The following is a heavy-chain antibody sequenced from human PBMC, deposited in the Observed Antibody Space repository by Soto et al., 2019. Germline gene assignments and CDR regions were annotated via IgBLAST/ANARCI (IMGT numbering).Heavy chain of an antibody. D-gene: IGHD3-3*01. CDR2: MNPNSGNT. CDR3: ARTAWSGYFLFYYYGMDV. V-gene: IGHV1-8*01. CDR1: GYTFTSYD. Sequence: QVQLVQSGAEVKKPGASVKVSCKASGYTFTSYDINWVRQATGQGLEWMGWMNPNSGNTGYAQKFQGRVTMTRNTSISTAYMELSSLRSEDTAVYYCARTAWSGYFLFYYYGMDVWGQGTTVTVSS. J-gene: IGHJ6*02.